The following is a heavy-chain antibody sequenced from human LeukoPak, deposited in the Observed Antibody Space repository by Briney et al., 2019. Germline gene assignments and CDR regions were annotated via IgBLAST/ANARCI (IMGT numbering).Heavy chain of an antibody. CDR1: GYSFTSYW. CDR3: ARLTVTHGGYFDY. Sequence: GESLKISCKGSGYSFTSYWIGWVRQMPGKGLKWMGIIYPGDSDARYSPSFQGQVTISADKSISTAYLQWSSLKASDTAMYYCARLTVTHGGYFDYWGQGTLVTVSS. CDR2: IYPGDSDA. J-gene: IGHJ4*02. V-gene: IGHV5-51*01. D-gene: IGHD4-17*01.